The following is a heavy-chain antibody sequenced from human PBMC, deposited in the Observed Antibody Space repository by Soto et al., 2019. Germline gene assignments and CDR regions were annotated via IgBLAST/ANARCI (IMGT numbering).Heavy chain of an antibody. V-gene: IGHV5-10-1*01. D-gene: IGHD5-12*01. J-gene: IGHJ6*02. CDR2: IDPSDSYT. CDR3: ASLPPIGGYASYYYYGMDV. Sequence: PGESLKISCKGSGYSFTSYWISWVRQMPGKGLEWMGRIDPSDSYTNYSPSFQGHVTISADKSISTAYLQWSSLKASDTAMYYCASLPPIGGYASYYYYGMDVWGQGTTVTVSS. CDR1: GYSFTSYW.